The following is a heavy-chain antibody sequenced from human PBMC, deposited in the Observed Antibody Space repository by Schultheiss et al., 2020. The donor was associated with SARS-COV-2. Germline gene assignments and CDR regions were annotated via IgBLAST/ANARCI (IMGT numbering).Heavy chain of an antibody. J-gene: IGHJ6*02. V-gene: IGHV4-59*08. Sequence: LSLTCAVYGGSFSGYYWSWIRQPPGKGLEWIGYIYYSGSTYYNPSLKSRVTISVDTSKNQFSLKLSSVTAADTAVYYCARHRGASYYYYYGMDVWGQGTTVTVSS. D-gene: IGHD3-10*01. CDR3: ARHRGASYYYYYGMDV. CDR2: IYYSGST. CDR1: GGSFSGYY.